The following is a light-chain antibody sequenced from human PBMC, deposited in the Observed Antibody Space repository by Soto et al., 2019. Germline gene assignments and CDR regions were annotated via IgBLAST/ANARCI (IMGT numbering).Light chain of an antibody. J-gene: IGKJ4*01. CDR1: QSVYSN. CDR2: GAS. V-gene: IGKV3D-15*01. CDR3: QQYNDCPLN. Sequence: EIVMTQSPATLSVSPGDGATLSCRASQSVYSNLAWYQQKPGQTPRLLIYGASTRPTGIPARFSGSGSGTELTLTISSLQSEDFAVYYCQQYNDCPLNFGGGTKVDI.